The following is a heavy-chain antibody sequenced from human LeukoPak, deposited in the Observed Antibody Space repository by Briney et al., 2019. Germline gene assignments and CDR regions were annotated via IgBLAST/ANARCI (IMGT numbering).Heavy chain of an antibody. CDR3: AKHYGPVGYYYYMDV. CDR1: GYTFTGYY. Sequence: VASVKVSCKASGYTFTGYYMHWVRQAPGQGLEWMGWINPNSGGTNYAQKFQGRVTMTRDTSISSAYMELSRLRSDDTAVYYCAKHYGPVGYYYYMDVWGKGTTVTVSS. V-gene: IGHV1-2*02. CDR2: INPNSGGT. D-gene: IGHD3-10*01. J-gene: IGHJ6*03.